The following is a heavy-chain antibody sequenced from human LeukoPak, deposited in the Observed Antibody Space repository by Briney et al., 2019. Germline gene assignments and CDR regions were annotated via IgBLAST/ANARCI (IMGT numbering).Heavy chain of an antibody. CDR1: GPTSSNHY. J-gene: IGHJ4*02. V-gene: IGHV4-59*08. Sequence: SETLSLTCTDSGPTSSNHYWIWIRQPPGQGLEWLGYISRSGHTNYNPALKSRVSMSVATSKNHFSLNLTSVTATDTAIYYCAKLSFGDSYFDQWGQGTLVTVSS. CDR3: AKLSFGDSYFDQ. CDR2: ISRSGHT. D-gene: IGHD3-10*01.